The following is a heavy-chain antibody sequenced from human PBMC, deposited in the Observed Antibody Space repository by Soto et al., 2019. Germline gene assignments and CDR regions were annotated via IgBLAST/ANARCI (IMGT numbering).Heavy chain of an antibody. CDR3: ARARLRAVYAFDF. CDR2: IYYNGNT. Sequence: TLSLTCTLSGVSITSGAYYGTWVRQHPGKGLEWIGYIYYNGNTYFSPSLKSRLTISIDTSKNQFSLKLSSVTAADTAMYYCARARLRAVYAFDFWGQGTMVTVSS. V-gene: IGHV4-31*03. J-gene: IGHJ3*01. CDR1: GVSITSGAYY. D-gene: IGHD4-17*01.